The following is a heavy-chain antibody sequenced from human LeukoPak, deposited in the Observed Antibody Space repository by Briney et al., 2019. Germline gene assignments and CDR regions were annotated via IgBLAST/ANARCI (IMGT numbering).Heavy chain of an antibody. V-gene: IGHV3-53*01. D-gene: IGHD3-10*01. CDR3: ARDQYSYGSGSYPDY. CDR1: GFTVSNSY. Sequence: GGSLRLSCAASGFTVSNSYMSWVRQAPGKGLEWVSVIYAGGRTWYADSVKGRFTISRDNFKNTLYLHMNSLRAEDTAVYYCARDQYSYGSGSYPDYWGQGTLVTVPS. J-gene: IGHJ4*02. CDR2: IYAGGRT.